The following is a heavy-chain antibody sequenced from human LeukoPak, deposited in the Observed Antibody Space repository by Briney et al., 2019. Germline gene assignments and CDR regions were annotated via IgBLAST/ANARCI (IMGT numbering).Heavy chain of an antibody. D-gene: IGHD6-13*01. Sequence: SETLSLTCTVSGDSISNYYWNWIRRPPGKGLEWIGYIYENGNTHYNPSLKSRVTISVDTSKKQFSLKVNSVTAADTAVYYCARGGIASAGIPLRIWGQGTMVTVSS. CDR3: ARGGIASAGIPLRI. CDR1: GDSISNYY. CDR2: IYENGNT. J-gene: IGHJ3*02. V-gene: IGHV4-59*01.